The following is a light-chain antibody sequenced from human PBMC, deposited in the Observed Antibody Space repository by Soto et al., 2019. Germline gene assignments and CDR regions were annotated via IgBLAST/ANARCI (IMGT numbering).Light chain of an antibody. CDR2: SAS. Sequence: EIVMTQSPDTLYVSPGEGVTLSCRASQSVSNDLGWFQQKPGQAPRLLIYSASIRATGIPARFSGSGSGTEFTLTISSLQSEDFAVYYCQQYHNWLWTFGQGTKVEIK. V-gene: IGKV3-15*01. J-gene: IGKJ1*01. CDR1: QSVSND. CDR3: QQYHNWLWT.